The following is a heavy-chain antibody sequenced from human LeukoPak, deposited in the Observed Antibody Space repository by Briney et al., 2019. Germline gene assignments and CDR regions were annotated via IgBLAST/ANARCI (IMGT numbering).Heavy chain of an antibody. J-gene: IGHJ4*02. CDR3: ARLGCSYGYAEDY. V-gene: IGHV4-39*01. D-gene: IGHD5-18*01. CDR1: GDSISNTRYH. Sequence: SETLSLTCTVSGDSISNTRYHWGWIRQPPGKGLEWIGSIYYSGATYYNPSLKSRVTISVDTSKNQFSLKLSSVTAADTAVYYCARLGCSYGYAEDYWGQGTLVTVSS. CDR2: IYYSGAT.